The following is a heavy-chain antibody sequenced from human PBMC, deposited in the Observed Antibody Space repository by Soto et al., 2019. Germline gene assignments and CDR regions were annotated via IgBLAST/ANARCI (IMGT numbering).Heavy chain of an antibody. CDR1: GFTFSSYA. CDR2: ISGSGGRT. V-gene: IGHV3-23*01. D-gene: IGHD3-3*01. J-gene: IGHJ4*02. Sequence: GGSLILSCASSGFTFSSYAMSLVRQAPGKGLEWLSAISGSGGRTYYADSVKGRFTISRDNSKNTLFLQMTSLRAEDTAVYYCAKAYDFWSGYWFDYWGQGTLVTVSS. CDR3: AKAYDFWSGYWFDY.